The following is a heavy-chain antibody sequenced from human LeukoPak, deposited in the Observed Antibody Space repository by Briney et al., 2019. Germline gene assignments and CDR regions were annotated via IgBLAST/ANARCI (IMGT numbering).Heavy chain of an antibody. V-gene: IGHV1-46*01. J-gene: IGHJ5*02. Sequence: GASVKVSCKASGYTFTSYYMHWVRQAPGQGLEWMGIINPSGGSTSYAQKFQGRVTMTRDTSTSTVYMELSSPRSEDTAVYYCARGGGEYSSSSDNWFDPWGQGTLVTVSS. D-gene: IGHD6-6*01. CDR3: ARGGGEYSSSSDNWFDP. CDR2: INPSGGST. CDR1: GYTFTSYY.